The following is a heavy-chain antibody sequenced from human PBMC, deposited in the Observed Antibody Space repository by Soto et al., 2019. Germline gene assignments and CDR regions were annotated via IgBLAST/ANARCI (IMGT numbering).Heavy chain of an antibody. D-gene: IGHD6-13*01. CDR3: ATDREGSRYYDFDY. CDR1: GFTLSTYG. J-gene: IGHJ4*02. CDR2: IWYDGTTK. Sequence: PGGSLRLSCAASGFTLSTYGMHWVRQAPGKGLEWVAVIWYDGTTKYYADSVKGRFTISRDSSKNTLYPQMNSLRAEDTAVYYCATDREGSRYYDFDYWGQGTLVTVSS. V-gene: IGHV3-33*01.